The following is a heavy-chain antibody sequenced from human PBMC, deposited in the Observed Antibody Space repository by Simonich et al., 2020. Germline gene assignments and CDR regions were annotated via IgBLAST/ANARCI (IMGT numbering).Heavy chain of an antibody. Sequence: EVQLVESGGGLVQPGGSLRLSCAASGFTFSSYEMNWVRQAPGKGLEWVSYISRSGSTTYYADSVKGRFTISRDNAKNSLYLQMNSLRAEDTAVYYCARDFRLQLVEIGTYYYYGMDVWGQGTTVTVSS. J-gene: IGHJ6*02. CDR3: ARDFRLQLVEIGTYYYYGMDV. CDR1: GFTFSSYE. V-gene: IGHV3-48*03. CDR2: ISRSGSTT. D-gene: IGHD6-6*01.